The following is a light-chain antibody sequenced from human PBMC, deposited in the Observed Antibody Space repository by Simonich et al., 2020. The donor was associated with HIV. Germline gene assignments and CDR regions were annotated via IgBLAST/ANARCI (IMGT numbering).Light chain of an antibody. V-gene: IGLV4-69*01. CDR1: SGHSSYA. J-gene: IGLJ2*01. CDR2: LNSDGSH. Sequence: QLVLTQSPSASASLGASVKLTCTLSSGHSSYAIAWHQQQPEKGPRYLMKLNSDGSHSKGDGIPDRFSGSIDSSSNAASLTISGLKTEDEADYYCQSYDSSNHVVFGGGTKVTVL. CDR3: QSYDSSNHVV.